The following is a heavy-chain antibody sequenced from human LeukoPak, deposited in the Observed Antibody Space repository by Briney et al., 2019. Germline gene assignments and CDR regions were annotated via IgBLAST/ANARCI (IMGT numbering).Heavy chain of an antibody. D-gene: IGHD3-10*01. CDR3: AKRGGSGSWHRGFDP. V-gene: IGHV3-23*01. Sequence: GGSLRLSCAASGFTFSSYAMTWVRQTPGKGLEWVSIISGNGDSTFYAASVKGRFTISRDNSKNTLYLQMSSLSAEDTAICYCAKRGGSGSWHRGFDPWGQGTLATVSS. CDR2: ISGNGDST. J-gene: IGHJ5*02. CDR1: GFTFSSYA.